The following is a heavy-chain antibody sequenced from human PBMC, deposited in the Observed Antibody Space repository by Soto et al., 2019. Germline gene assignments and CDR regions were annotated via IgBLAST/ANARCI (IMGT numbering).Heavy chain of an antibody. D-gene: IGHD5-12*01. CDR2: IYYSGST. CDR3: ARQTLDIVATNGWLCEFDY. J-gene: IGHJ4*02. Sequence: PSETLSLTCTVSGASIDRSNYYWDWIRQPPGKGLEWIGSIYYSGSTYYNPSLKSRVTISVDTSKNQFSLKLSSVTAADTAVYYCARQTLDIVATNGWLCEFDYWGQGTLVTVSS. V-gene: IGHV4-39*01. CDR1: GASIDRSNYY.